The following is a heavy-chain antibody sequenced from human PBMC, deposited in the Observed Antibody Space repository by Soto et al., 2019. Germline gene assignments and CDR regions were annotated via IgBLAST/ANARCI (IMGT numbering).Heavy chain of an antibody. CDR1: GGSISSYY. CDR2: IYYSGST. D-gene: IGHD6-6*01. CDR3: AREYDEYSRSSGIGY. J-gene: IGHJ4*02. Sequence: PSETLSLTCTVSGGSISSYYWGWIRQPPGKGLEWIGYIYYSGSTNYNPSLKSRVTISVDASKNQFFLKLSSVTAADTAVYYCAREYDEYSRSSGIGYWGQGTLVTVSS. V-gene: IGHV4-59*01.